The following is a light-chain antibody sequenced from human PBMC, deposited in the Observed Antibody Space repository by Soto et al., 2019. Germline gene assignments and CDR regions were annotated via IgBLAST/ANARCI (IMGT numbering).Light chain of an antibody. CDR3: TSHSDSRPVV. Sequence: QSAPTQPASVSGSPGQSITISCTGTSSDIGLNNYVSWYQHHPGKAPALIIYAVTYRPSGVSSRFSGSKSGDTASLTISGLRTEDKADYYCTSHSDSRPVVFGGGTQLTVL. V-gene: IGLV2-14*03. J-gene: IGLJ2*01. CDR1: SSDIGLNNY. CDR2: AVT.